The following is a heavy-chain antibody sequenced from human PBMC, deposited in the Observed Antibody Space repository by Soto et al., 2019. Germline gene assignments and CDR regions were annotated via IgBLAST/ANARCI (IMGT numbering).Heavy chain of an antibody. D-gene: IGHD1-7*01. Sequence: PSETLSLTCTVSGGSISSGGYYWSWIRQHPGKGLEWIGYIYYSGSTYYNPSLKSRVTISVDTSKNQFSLKLSSVTAADTAVYYCARDVKDNWNYRCLDYWGQGTLGTVSS. J-gene: IGHJ4*02. CDR2: IYYSGST. V-gene: IGHV4-31*03. CDR3: ARDVKDNWNYRCLDY. CDR1: GGSISSGGYY.